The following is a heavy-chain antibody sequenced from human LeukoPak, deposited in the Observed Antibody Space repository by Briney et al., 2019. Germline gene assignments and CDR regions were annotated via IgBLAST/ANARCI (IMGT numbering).Heavy chain of an antibody. Sequence: SETLSLTCTVSGGTISSYYWSWIRQPAGKGLEWIGGIYTSGSTNYNPSLKSRVTMSVDTSKNQLSLKLSSVTAADTAVYYCARDEQQLVPRGMDVWGQGTTVTVSS. CDR2: IYTSGST. CDR1: GGTISSYY. V-gene: IGHV4-4*07. CDR3: ARDEQQLVPRGMDV. J-gene: IGHJ6*02. D-gene: IGHD6-13*01.